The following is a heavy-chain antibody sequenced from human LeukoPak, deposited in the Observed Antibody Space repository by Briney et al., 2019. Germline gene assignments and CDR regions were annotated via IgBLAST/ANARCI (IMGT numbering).Heavy chain of an antibody. J-gene: IGHJ4*02. Sequence: GGSLRLSCAASGFTFSSYSMNWVRQAPGKGLEWVSYISSSSTIYYADSVKGRFTISRDNAKNSLYLQMNSLGAEDTALYYCARDSYSGSYSYFDYWGQGTLVTVSS. D-gene: IGHD1-26*01. V-gene: IGHV3-48*01. CDR3: ARDSYSGSYSYFDY. CDR1: GFTFSSYS. CDR2: ISSSSTI.